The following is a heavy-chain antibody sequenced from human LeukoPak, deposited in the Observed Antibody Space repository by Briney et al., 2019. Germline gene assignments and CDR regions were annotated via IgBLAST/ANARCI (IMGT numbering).Heavy chain of an antibody. CDR2: ISSSSSTI. CDR1: GFTFSSYS. V-gene: IGHV3-48*01. J-gene: IGHJ4*02. D-gene: IGHD3/OR15-3a*01. Sequence: PGGSLRLSCAASGFTFSSYSMNWVRQAPGKGLEWVSYISSSSSTIYYADSVKGRFTISRDNAKNSLYLQMNSLRAEDTAVYYCATDSPYHRLVPSGWTGGGTPNYWGQGTLVTVSS. CDR3: ATDSPYHRLVPSGWTGGGTPNY.